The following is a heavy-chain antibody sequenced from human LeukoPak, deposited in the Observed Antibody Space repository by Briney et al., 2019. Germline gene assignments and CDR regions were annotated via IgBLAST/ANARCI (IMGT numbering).Heavy chain of an antibody. J-gene: IGHJ4*02. CDR1: GFTFSSYD. CDR3: ARAVYSSGWSLDY. CDR2: ISGSGSST. Sequence: GGSLRLSCAASGFTFSSYDMSWVRQAPGKGLEWVSVISGSGSSTYYADSVKGRFTISRDNSKNTLYLQMNSLRAEDTAVYYCARAVYSSGWSLDYWGQGTLVTVSS. D-gene: IGHD6-19*01. V-gene: IGHV3-23*01.